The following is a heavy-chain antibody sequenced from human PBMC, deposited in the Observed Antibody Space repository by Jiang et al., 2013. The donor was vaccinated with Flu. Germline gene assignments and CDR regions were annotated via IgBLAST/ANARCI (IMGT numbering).Heavy chain of an antibody. Sequence: VQLVESGAEVKKPGESLRISCKASGYNFINYWISWVRQMPGKGLEWMGTIDPRTSESVSSPTFQGRVGFSLDNVYSTAYLQWGGLEASDSAIYYCARIPYETDNYFSFDNWGQGTLVTVSS. J-gene: IGHJ4*02. D-gene: IGHD5-24*01. CDR3: ARIPYETDNYFSFDN. V-gene: IGHV5-10-1*03. CDR2: IDPRTSES. CDR1: GYNFINYW.